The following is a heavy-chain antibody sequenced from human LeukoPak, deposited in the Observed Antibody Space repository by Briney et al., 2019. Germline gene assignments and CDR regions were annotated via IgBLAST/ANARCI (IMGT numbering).Heavy chain of an antibody. CDR2: IIPILGIA. D-gene: IGHD6-19*01. Sequence: SVKVSCKASGGTFSSYAISWVRQAPGQGPEWMGRIIPILGIANYAQKFQGRVTITADKSTSTAYMELSSLRSEDTAVYYCARDKIAVAEIAHYYWGQGTLVTVPS. V-gene: IGHV1-69*04. CDR1: GGTFSSYA. J-gene: IGHJ4*02. CDR3: ARDKIAVAEIAHYY.